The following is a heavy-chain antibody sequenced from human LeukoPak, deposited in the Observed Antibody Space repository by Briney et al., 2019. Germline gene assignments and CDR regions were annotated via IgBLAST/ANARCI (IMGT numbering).Heavy chain of an antibody. CDR2: INPNSGGT. D-gene: IGHD2-8*02. J-gene: IGHJ6*03. CDR3: ARAGPYYYYYMDV. CDR1: GYTFTGYY. V-gene: IGHV1-2*02. Sequence: ASVNVSCKASGYTFTGYYMHWVRQAPGQGLEWMGWINPNSGGTNYAQKFQGRVTMTRDTSISTAYMELSRLRSDDTAVYYCARAGPYYYYYMDVWGKGTTVTVSS.